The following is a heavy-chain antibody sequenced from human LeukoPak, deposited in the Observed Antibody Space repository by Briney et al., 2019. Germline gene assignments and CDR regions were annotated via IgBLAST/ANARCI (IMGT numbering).Heavy chain of an antibody. CDR2: IIPIFGTA. Sequence: GASVKVSCKASGGTFSSYAISWVRQAPGQGLEWMGGIIPIFGTANYAQKFQGRVTITTDESTSTAYMELSSLRSEDTAVYYWAREGSTMIPGDYWGQETLVTVSS. CDR3: AREGSTMIPGDY. V-gene: IGHV1-69*05. J-gene: IGHJ4*02. D-gene: IGHD3-22*01. CDR1: GGTFSSYA.